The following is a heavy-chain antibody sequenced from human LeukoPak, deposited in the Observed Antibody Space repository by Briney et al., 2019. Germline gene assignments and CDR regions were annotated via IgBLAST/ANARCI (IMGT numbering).Heavy chain of an antibody. CDR1: GGSISSYY. CDR2: IYTSGST. D-gene: IGHD3-10*01. CDR3: AKDDLGGWVGELIGEHYMDV. Sequence: KSSETLSLTCTVSGGSISSYYWSWIRQPAGKGLEWIGRIYTSGSTNYNPSLKSRVTMSVDTSKNQFSLKLSSVTAADTAVYYCAKDDLGGWVGELIGEHYMDVWGKGTTVTVSS. J-gene: IGHJ6*03. V-gene: IGHV4-4*07.